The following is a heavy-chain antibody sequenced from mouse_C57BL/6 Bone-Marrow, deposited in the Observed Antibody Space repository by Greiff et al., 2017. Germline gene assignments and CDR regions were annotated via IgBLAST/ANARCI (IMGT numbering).Heavy chain of an antibody. CDR2: IDPENGDT. V-gene: IGHV14-4*01. J-gene: IGHJ3*01. D-gene: IGHD2-5*01. CDR3: TTSYYSNYLAY. Sequence: VQLKQSGAELVRPGASVQLSCTASGFNIKDDYMHWVKQRPEQGQEWIGWIDPENGDTEYASKFQGKATITADTSSNTAYLQLSSLTSEDTAVYYCTTSYYSNYLAYWGQGTLVTVSA. CDR1: GFNIKDDY.